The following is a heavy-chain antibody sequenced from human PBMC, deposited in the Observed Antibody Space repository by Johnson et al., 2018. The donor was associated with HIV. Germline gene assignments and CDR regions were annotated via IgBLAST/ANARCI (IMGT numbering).Heavy chain of an antibody. J-gene: IGHJ3*02. CDR2: IWYDGSNK. D-gene: IGHD3-16*02. Sequence: QVQLVESGGGVVQPGRSLRLSCAASRFTFSSSAMHWVRQAPGKGLEWVAVIWYDGSNKYYADSVKGRFTISRDNSKNTLYLQMNSLRAEDTAVYFCARGPIADDAFDIWGQGTMVTVSS. CDR3: ARGPIADDAFDI. V-gene: IGHV3-30*04. CDR1: RFTFSSSA.